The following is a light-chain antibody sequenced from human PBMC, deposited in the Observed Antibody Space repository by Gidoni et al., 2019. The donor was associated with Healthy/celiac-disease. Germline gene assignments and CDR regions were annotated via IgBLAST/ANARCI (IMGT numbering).Light chain of an antibody. J-gene: IGKJ1*01. V-gene: IGKV3-20*01. CDR2: GAS. Sequence: EIVFTQSPGTLSLSPGERATLSCRASQCVSSSYLAWYQQKPGQAPRLLIYGASSRATGLPDRFRGSGSGTDFTLTISRLEPEDFAVYYCQQYGSSPWTFXQXTKVEIK. CDR1: QCVSSSY. CDR3: QQYGSSPWT.